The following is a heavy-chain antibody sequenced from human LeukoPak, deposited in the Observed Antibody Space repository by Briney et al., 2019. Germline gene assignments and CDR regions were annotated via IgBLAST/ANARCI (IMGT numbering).Heavy chain of an antibody. CDR1: GITFSSYA. CDR2: ISIISSTI. D-gene: IGHD2-15*01. J-gene: IGHJ3*02. CDR3: ARDLLYCSGGTCYFRYAFDI. V-gene: IGHV3-48*01. Sequence: GGSLRLSCVASGITFSSYAMSWVRQAPGKGLEWVSYISIISSTIYYADSVKGRFTISRDNAKNSLYLQMNSLRAEDTAVYYCARDLLYCSGGTCYFRYAFDIWGQGTMVTVSS.